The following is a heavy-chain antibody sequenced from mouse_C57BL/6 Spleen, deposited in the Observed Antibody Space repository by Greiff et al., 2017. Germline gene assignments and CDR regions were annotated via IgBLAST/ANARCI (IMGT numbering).Heavy chain of an antibody. V-gene: IGHV1-81*01. D-gene: IGHD2-3*01. Sequence: QVQLKESGAELARPGASVKLSCKASGYTFTSYGISWVKQRTGQGLEWIGEIYPRSGNTYYNEKFKGKATLTADKSSSTAYMELRSLTSEDSAVYFCARWRVDGYLYYFDYWGQGTTLTVSS. J-gene: IGHJ2*01. CDR3: ARWRVDGYLYYFDY. CDR1: GYTFTSYG. CDR2: IYPRSGNT.